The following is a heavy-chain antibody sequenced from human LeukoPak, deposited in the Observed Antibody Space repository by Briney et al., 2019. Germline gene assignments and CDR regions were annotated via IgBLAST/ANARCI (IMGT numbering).Heavy chain of an antibody. J-gene: IGHJ6*03. Sequence: PGRSLRLSCAASGFAFSSYGMHWVRQAPGKGLEWVAVISYDGSNKYYADSVKGRFTISRDNSKNTLYLQMNSLRAEDTAVYYCAKEYFDWLSYYYMDVWGKGTTVTVSS. CDR2: ISYDGSNK. CDR3: AKEYFDWLSYYYMDV. V-gene: IGHV3-30*18. CDR1: GFAFSSYG. D-gene: IGHD3-9*01.